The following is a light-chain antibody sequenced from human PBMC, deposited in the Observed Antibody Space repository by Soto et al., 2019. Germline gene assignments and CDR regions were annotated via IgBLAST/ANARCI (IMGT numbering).Light chain of an antibody. CDR1: QSVRSSH. CDR3: QQYDSPPLT. J-gene: IGKJ4*01. Sequence: IVLTQSPVTLSFSRREVATLSCSSSQSVRSSHLAWYQQKPGQAPRLLIYRASSRATGIPDRFSGSGSGTDFTLTISRLEPEDFAVYYCQQYDSPPLTFGGGTKVDIK. V-gene: IGKV3-20*01. CDR2: RAS.